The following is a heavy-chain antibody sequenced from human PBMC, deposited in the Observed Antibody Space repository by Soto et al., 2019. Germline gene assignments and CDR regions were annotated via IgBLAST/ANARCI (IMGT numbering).Heavy chain of an antibody. CDR1: GFRFSDFY. V-gene: IGHV3-11*04. J-gene: IGHJ4*02. CDR3: AREDGIVGTTSAFDY. CDR2: ISTSGTNE. D-gene: IGHD1-26*01. Sequence: GGSLRLSCAASGFRFSDFYMTWIRQAPGKGLEWVSYISTSGTNEFYADSVKGRFTISRDNAKASLYLQMNSLRAEDTAVYYCAREDGIVGTTSAFDYWGQGTLVTVSS.